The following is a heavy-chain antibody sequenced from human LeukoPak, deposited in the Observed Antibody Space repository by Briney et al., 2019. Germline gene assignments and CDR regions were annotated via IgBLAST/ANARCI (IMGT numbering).Heavy chain of an antibody. CDR1: GGTFSSYA. V-gene: IGHV1-69*13. CDR3: ARDRVCSGGSCHYYYGMDV. D-gene: IGHD2-15*01. J-gene: IGHJ6*02. Sequence: SVKVSCKASGGTFSSYAISRVRQAPGQGLEWMGGIIPIFGTANYAQKFQGRVTITADESTSTAYMELSSLRSEDTAVYYCARDRVCSGGSCHYYYGMDVWGQGTTVTVSS. CDR2: IIPIFGTA.